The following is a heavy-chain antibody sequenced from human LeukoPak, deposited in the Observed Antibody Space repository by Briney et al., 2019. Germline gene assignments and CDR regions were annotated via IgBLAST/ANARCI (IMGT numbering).Heavy chain of an antibody. D-gene: IGHD1-26*01. CDR2: VIPIFGIA. Sequence: SVRVSFKASGGTFSSYAISWVRQAPGQGREWMGRVIPIFGIANYAQKFQGRVTITADKSTSTAYMELSSLRSEDTAVYYCASDGYSGSYRGSYYWGQGTLVTVSS. V-gene: IGHV1-69*17. CDR3: ASDGYSGSYRGSYY. CDR1: GGTFSSYA. J-gene: IGHJ4*02.